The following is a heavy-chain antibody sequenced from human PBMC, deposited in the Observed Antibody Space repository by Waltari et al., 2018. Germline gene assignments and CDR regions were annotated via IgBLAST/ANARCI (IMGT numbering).Heavy chain of an antibody. CDR3: ARERRGYYAEY. Sequence: QVQLAESGGGVVKPGGSLRLSCAASGFTFSAYAMHWVLQAPGKGLEWVTLITYDGSNKYYADSVKGRFTISRDDSKNTLHLQMNSLRDEDTAIYYCARERRGYYAEYWGQGTLVTVSS. V-gene: IGHV3-30*02. J-gene: IGHJ4*02. CDR2: ITYDGSNK. CDR1: GFTFSAYA.